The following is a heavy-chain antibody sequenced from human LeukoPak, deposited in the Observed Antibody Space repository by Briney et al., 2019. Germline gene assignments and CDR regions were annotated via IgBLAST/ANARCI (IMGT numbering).Heavy chain of an antibody. D-gene: IGHD6-6*01. CDR3: ARESGGIAARPNDAFDI. CDR2: MNPNSGNT. CDR1: GYTFTSYD. Sequence: ASVKVSCKASGYTFTSYDINWVRQATGQGLEWVVWMNPNSGNTGYAQKFQGRVTMTRNTSISTAYMELSSLRSEDTAVYYCARESGGIAARPNDAFDIWGQGTMVTVSS. J-gene: IGHJ3*02. V-gene: IGHV1-8*01.